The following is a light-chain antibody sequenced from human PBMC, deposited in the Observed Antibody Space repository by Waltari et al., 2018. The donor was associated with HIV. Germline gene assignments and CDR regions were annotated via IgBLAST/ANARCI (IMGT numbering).Light chain of an antibody. CDR3: CSYAGSRTGV. J-gene: IGLJ3*02. V-gene: IGLV2-23*02. CDR1: SSDICGYNY. CDR2: DVS. Sequence: QSALTQPASVSGSPGQSITISCTGTSSDICGYNYVSWYQQHPGKAHKLMIYDVSKRPSGVSNRFSGSKSGNTASLTISGLQAEDETDYYCCSYAGSRTGVFGGGTKLTVL.